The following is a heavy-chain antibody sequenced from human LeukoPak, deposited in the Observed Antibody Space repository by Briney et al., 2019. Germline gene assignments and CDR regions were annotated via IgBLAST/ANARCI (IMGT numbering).Heavy chain of an antibody. J-gene: IGHJ5*02. Sequence: SVKVSCKASGFTFTCSAMQWVGQARGQRMEWIGWMVVGSGSTNYAQKCQERVTITRDMSTSTAYMELSSVRSEDTSVYSCAAAGETTVTTWGQGTLVTVSS. CDR1: GFTFTCSA. D-gene: IGHD4-17*01. V-gene: IGHV1-58*02. CDR3: AAAGETTVTT. CDR2: MVVGSGST.